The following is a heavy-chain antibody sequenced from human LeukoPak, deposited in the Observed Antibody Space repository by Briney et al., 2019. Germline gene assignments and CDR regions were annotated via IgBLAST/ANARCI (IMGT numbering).Heavy chain of an antibody. V-gene: IGHV3-30*18. D-gene: IGHD6-13*01. CDR1: GFTFSSYG. CDR2: ISYDGSNK. CDR3: AKDKAAVGIDY. J-gene: IGHJ4*02. Sequence: PGRSLRLSCAASGFTFSSYGMHWVRQAPGKGLEWVAVISYDGSNKYYADSVKGRFTISRDNSKNTLYLQMNSLRAEDTAVYYCAKDKAAVGIDYWGQGTLVTVSS.